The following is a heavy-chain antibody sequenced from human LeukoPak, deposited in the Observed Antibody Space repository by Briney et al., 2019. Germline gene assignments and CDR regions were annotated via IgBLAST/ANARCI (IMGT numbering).Heavy chain of an antibody. J-gene: IGHJ4*02. CDR3: ARGHPDCRGSNCLLFDY. CDR2: ITSGGRST. V-gene: IGHV3-23*01. CDR1: GFTFSSYA. D-gene: IGHD2-15*01. Sequence: PGGSLRLSCAASGFTFSSYAMSWVRQAPGKGLEWVSTITSGGRSTYYADSVKGRFTISRDNSNDAVYLQVSSLRGEDTAVYYCARGHPDCRGSNCLLFDYWGQGTLVTVSS.